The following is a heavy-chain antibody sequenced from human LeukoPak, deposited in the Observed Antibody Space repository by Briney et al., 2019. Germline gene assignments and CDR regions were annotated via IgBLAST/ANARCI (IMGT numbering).Heavy chain of an antibody. CDR2: IRHSGHT. J-gene: IGHJ4*02. CDR3: ARAQESMATAGSYFDY. CDR1: GGSISSGDYS. D-gene: IGHD6-13*01. V-gene: IGHV4-30-2*01. Sequence: PPQTLSLTCAVSGGSISSGDYSWSWIRQPPGSGLEWIGYIRHSGHTNYNPSLRSRVTISLARSNNQFSLRLSSVTAADTAVYYCARAQESMATAGSYFDYWGQGTLVTVSS.